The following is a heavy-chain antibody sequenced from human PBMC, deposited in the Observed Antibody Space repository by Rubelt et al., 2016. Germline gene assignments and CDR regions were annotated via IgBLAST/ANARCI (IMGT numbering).Heavy chain of an antibody. Sequence: QVQLQESGPGLVKPSETLSLTCTVSGGPISHYYWNWIRQPPGKGLEWIGYIYYSGSTNYNPSLKSRVTISVDTSKNQFSLKLSSVTAADTAVYYCAKYGSSSSHWFDPWGQGTLVTVSS. D-gene: IGHD6-6*01. J-gene: IGHJ5*02. CDR3: AKYGSSSSHWFDP. CDR1: GGPISHYY. CDR2: IYYSGST. V-gene: IGHV4-59*08.